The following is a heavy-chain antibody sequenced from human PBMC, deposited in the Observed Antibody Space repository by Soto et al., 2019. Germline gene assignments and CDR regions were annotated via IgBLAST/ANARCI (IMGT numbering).Heavy chain of an antibody. CDR3: ARHGDDYYDSSPGGY. D-gene: IGHD3-22*01. J-gene: IGHJ4*02. V-gene: IGHV4-39*01. CDR1: GGSISSSSYY. CDR2: IYYSGST. Sequence: SETLSLTCPVSGGSISSSSYYWGWIRQPPGKGLEWIGSIYYSGSTYYNPSLKSRVTISVDTSKNQFSLKLSSVTAADTAVYYCARHGDDYYDSSPGGYWGQGTLVTVSS.